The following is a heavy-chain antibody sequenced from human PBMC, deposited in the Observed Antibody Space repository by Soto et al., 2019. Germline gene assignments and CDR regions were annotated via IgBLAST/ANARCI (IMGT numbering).Heavy chain of an antibody. CDR2: VKTKTDGGTT. V-gene: IGHV3-15*07. Sequence: EVQLVESGGGAVKPGEFLRLSCAASGFTFSNAWMNWVRQAPGKGLEWVGGVKTKTDGGTTDYAAPVKGNFTISRDDTQNTLDLQMNSLTTEATAVYDSTTEALLGELYLDFQYWGQGTLVTVSS. CDR1: GFTFSNAW. D-gene: IGHD3-10*01. J-gene: IGHJ1*01. CDR3: TTEALLGELYLDFQY.